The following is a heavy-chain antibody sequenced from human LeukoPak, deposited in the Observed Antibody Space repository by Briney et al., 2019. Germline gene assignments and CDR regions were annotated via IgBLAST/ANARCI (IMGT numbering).Heavy chain of an antibody. J-gene: IGHJ4*02. CDR2: IIPILGIA. Sequence: SVKVSCKASGGTFSSYAISWVRQAPGQGLEWMGRIIPILGIANYAQKFQGRVAITADKSTSTAYMELSSLRSEDTAVYYCARDEWSGYSYGYDYWGQGTLVTVSS. CDR3: ARDEWSGYSYGYDY. CDR1: GGTFSSYA. D-gene: IGHD5-18*01. V-gene: IGHV1-69*04.